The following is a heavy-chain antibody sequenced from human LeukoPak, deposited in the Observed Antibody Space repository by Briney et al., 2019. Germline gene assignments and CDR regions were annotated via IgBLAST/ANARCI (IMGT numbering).Heavy chain of an antibody. D-gene: IGHD1-26*01. CDR3: ARDVEPVRATTNWFDP. V-gene: IGHV3-21*01. CDR1: GFTFSSYG. J-gene: IGHJ5*02. CDR2: ISSSSSYI. Sequence: GGPLRLSCAASGFTFSSYGMNWVPQAPGKGLEWVSSISSSSSYIYYADSVKGRFTISRDNATNSLYLQMNSLRAEDTAVYYCARDVEPVRATTNWFDPWGQGTLVTVSS.